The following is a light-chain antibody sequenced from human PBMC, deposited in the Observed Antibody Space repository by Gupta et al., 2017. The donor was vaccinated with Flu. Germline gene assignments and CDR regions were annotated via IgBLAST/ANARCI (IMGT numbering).Light chain of an antibody. Sequence: QSVLTQSPSVSAAPGQRVTIACSGGTSNVGNNYVSWYQQHPGSAPTLLIYDTSKRPSGVSDRFSASKAGTSATLAITGLQAGDEADYFCGTWDSSLEAHVFATGTKLTVL. J-gene: IGLJ1*01. CDR3: GTWDSSLEAHV. CDR2: DTS. CDR1: TSNVGNNY. V-gene: IGLV1-51*01.